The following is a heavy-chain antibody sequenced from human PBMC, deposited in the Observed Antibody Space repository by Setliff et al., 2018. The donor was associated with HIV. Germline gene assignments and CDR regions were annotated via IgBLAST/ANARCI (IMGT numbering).Heavy chain of an antibody. CDR3: ARKLRPGHVVDV. J-gene: IGHJ6*02. V-gene: IGHV3-7*01. CDR1: RFDFNNYW. CDR2: IEQDGSEK. D-gene: IGHD3-10*01. Sequence: QPGGSLRLSCAASRFDFNNYWMCWVRQAPGKGLEWVANIEQDGSEKNYVDSVKGRFTISRDNAKNSMDLQMNSLRADDTAIYYCARKLRPGHVVDVWGQGTTVTVSS.